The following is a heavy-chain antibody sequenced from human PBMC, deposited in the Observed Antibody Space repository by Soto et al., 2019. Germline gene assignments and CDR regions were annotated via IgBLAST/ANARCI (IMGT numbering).Heavy chain of an antibody. CDR1: GFSLTTGGAG. CDR2: IYWNDDN. CDR3: AHRGYGNYPRDNWFDP. Sequence: QITLKESGPTLVKPTQTLTLTCTFSGFSLTTGGAGVGWIRQPPGKALEWLALIYWNDDNRYNPSLKSRLTITKDTSKNQVVLRMTNMDPVDTATYYCAHRGYGNYPRDNWFDPWGQGILVIVSS. D-gene: IGHD4-17*01. V-gene: IGHV2-5*01. J-gene: IGHJ5*02.